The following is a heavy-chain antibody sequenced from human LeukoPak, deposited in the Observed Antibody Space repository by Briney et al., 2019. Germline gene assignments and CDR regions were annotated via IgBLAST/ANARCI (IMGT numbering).Heavy chain of an antibody. CDR3: ASDSIAAATAFDY. Sequence: PGGSLRLSCAASGFTFSSYRMNWVRQAPGKGLEWVSSISSSSSYIYYADSVKGRFTISRDNAKNSLYLQMNSLRAEDTAVYYCASDSIAAATAFDYWGQGTLVTVSS. CDR1: GFTFSSYR. V-gene: IGHV3-21*01. J-gene: IGHJ4*02. CDR2: ISSSSSYI. D-gene: IGHD6-13*01.